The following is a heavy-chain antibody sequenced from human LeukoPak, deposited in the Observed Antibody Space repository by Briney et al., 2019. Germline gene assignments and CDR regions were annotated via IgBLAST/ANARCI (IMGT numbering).Heavy chain of an antibody. CDR3: VKFGSSGTYWGAFDY. Sequence: GGSLRLSCAASGFTVSSNYMSWVRQAPGKGLEWVSVIYSGGSTYYADSVKGRFTISRDNSKNTLYLQMDSLRVEDTAVYYCVKFGSSGTYWGAFDYWGQGTLVTVSS. V-gene: IGHV3-66*01. D-gene: IGHD1-26*01. J-gene: IGHJ4*02. CDR1: GFTVSSNY. CDR2: IYSGGST.